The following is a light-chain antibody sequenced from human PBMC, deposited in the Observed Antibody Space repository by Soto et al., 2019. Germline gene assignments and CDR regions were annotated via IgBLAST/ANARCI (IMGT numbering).Light chain of an antibody. J-gene: IGLJ2*01. Sequence: QSVLTQPPSGSAAPGQKGTISCSGTTANLGTNYVSWYQQLPGTVPKLLIYENDKRPSGIPDRFSGSKSGSSATLAITGLRTEDEAEYFCATWETSLTGVAFGGGTKLTVL. CDR3: ATWETSLTGVA. CDR2: END. V-gene: IGLV1-51*01. CDR1: TANLGTNY.